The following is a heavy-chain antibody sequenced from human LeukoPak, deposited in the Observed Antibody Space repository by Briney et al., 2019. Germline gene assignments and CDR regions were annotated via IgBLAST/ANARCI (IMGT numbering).Heavy chain of an antibody. CDR1: GFTFSSYA. J-gene: IGHJ4*02. Sequence: PGGSLRLSCAASGFTFSSYAMSWVRQAPGKGLEWVSAISGSGGSTYYADSMKGRFTISRDNSKNTLYLQMNSLRAEDTAVYYCAKGGSSGWFLSFDYWGQGTLVTVSS. CDR3: AKGGSSGWFLSFDY. D-gene: IGHD6-19*01. V-gene: IGHV3-23*01. CDR2: ISGSGGST.